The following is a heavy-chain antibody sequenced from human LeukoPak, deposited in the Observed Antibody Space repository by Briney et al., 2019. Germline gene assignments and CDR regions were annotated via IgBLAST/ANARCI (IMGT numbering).Heavy chain of an antibody. J-gene: IGHJ5*02. CDR2: INHSGST. CDR3: ASTTSYGAGGFDP. D-gene: IGHD4-17*01. CDR1: GGSFSGYY. V-gene: IGHV4-34*01. Sequence: SETLSLTCAVYGGSFSGYYWSWIRQPPGTGLEWIGEINHSGSTNYNPSLKSRVTISVDTSKNQFSLKLSSVTAADTAVYYCASTTSYGAGGFDPWGQGTLVTVSS.